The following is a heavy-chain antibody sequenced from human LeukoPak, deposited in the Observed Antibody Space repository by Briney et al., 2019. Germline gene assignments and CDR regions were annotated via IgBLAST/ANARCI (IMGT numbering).Heavy chain of an antibody. CDR3: ARERDYGDAFDI. V-gene: IGHV1-3*01. D-gene: IGHD4-17*01. CDR1: GYTFTSYA. J-gene: IGHJ3*02. Sequence: ASVKVSCKASGYTFTSYAMHWVRQAPGQRLEWMGWINAGNGNTKYSQKFQGRVTITRDTSASTAYMELSSLRSEDTAVYYCARERDYGDAFDIWGQGTMVTVSS. CDR2: INAGNGNT.